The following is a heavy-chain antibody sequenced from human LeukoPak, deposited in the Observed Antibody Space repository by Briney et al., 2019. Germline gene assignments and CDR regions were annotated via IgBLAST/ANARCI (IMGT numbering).Heavy chain of an antibody. D-gene: IGHD3-16*02. CDR2: INHSGST. CDR1: GGSFSGYY. Sequence: SETLSLTCAVYGGSFSGYYWSWIRQPPGEGLEWIGEINHSGSTNYNPSLKSRVTISVDTSKNQFSLKLSSVTAADTAVYYCARRDYVWGSYRLRNWFDPWGQGTLVTVSS. CDR3: ARRDYVWGSYRLRNWFDP. J-gene: IGHJ5*02. V-gene: IGHV4-34*01.